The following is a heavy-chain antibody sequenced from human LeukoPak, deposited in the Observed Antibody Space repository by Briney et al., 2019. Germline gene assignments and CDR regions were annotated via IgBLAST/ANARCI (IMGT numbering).Heavy chain of an antibody. CDR3: ALISRGIAVPGTEL. V-gene: IGHV4-34*01. J-gene: IGHJ4*02. CDR2: INDSGST. Sequence: SETLSLTCAVYGGSFSGYYWSWIRQPPGKGLEWIGEINDSGSTNYNPSLKSRVTISVDTSKNQFSLKLSSVTAADTAVYYCALISRGIAVPGTELWGQGTLVTVSS. D-gene: IGHD6-19*01. CDR1: GGSFSGYY.